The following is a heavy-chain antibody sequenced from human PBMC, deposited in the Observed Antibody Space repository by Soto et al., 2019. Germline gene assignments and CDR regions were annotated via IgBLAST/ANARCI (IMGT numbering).Heavy chain of an antibody. CDR2: IYYSGST. J-gene: IGHJ4*02. CDR1: GGSSSSYY. V-gene: IGHV4-59*08. Sequence: PSETLSLTCTVSGGSSSSYYWSWIRQPPGKGLEWIGNIYYSGSTNYNPSLKSRVTISVDTSKNQFSLKLSSVTAADTAVYYCARHYCSGGSCRSYFDYWGQGTLVTVSS. D-gene: IGHD2-15*01. CDR3: ARHYCSGGSCRSYFDY.